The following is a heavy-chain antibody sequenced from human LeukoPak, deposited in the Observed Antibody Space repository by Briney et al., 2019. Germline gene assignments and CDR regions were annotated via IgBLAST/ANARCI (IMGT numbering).Heavy chain of an antibody. Sequence: GGSLRLSCAASGFTFSSYAMSWVRQAPGKGLEWVSAISGSGGSTYYADSVKGRFTISRDNSKNTLYLQMNSLRAEDTAVYYCAKELYGDYSILSIPAFDIWGQGTMVTVSS. CDR1: GFTFSSYA. CDR3: AKELYGDYSILSIPAFDI. V-gene: IGHV3-23*01. J-gene: IGHJ3*02. D-gene: IGHD4-17*01. CDR2: ISGSGGST.